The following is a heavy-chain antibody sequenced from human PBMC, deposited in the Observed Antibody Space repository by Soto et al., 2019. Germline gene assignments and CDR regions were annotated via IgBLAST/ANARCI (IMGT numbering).Heavy chain of an antibody. Sequence: QVQLVQSGAEVKKPGASVKVSCKTSGYTFSTYPISWVRQAPGQGLEWVGWISTYNGKTNYGQKFQGRVTITTDTSTSTAYMDLRNLRSDDAAVYYGARDRVEAALGTFDQWGQGTLVTVSS. CDR3: ARDRVEAALGTFDQ. D-gene: IGHD6-13*01. J-gene: IGHJ4*02. V-gene: IGHV1-18*01. CDR1: GYTFSTYP. CDR2: ISTYNGKT.